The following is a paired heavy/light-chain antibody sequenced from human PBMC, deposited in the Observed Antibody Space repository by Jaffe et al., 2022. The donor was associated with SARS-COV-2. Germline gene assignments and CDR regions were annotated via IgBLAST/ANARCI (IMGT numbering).Light chain of an antibody. V-gene: IGLV1-44*01. CDR2: SNN. J-gene: IGLJ3*02. CDR3: AAWDDSLNGWL. Sequence: QSVMTQPPSVSETPGQRVTISCSGSSSNVGTNTVNWYQQLPGTAPKLLIYSNNKRPSGVPDRISGSKSGTSASLAISGLQSDDEADYYCAAWDDSLNGWLFGGGTKLTVL. CDR1: SSNVGTNT.
Heavy chain of an antibody. CDR3: ARGGSYRSNSNGHHYDWYFDL. CDR1: GYSFAAYY. J-gene: IGHJ2*01. D-gene: IGHD3-22*01. Sequence: QVQLVQSGAEVKKPGASVKVSCKASGYSFAAYYLHWVRRAPGQGLEWMGRINPNSGGTNYAQRFQGTVTVTTDTSTGTAYMELSRLTSDDTAVYYCARGGSYRSNSNGHHYDWYFDLWGRGTLVTVSS. CDR2: INPNSGGT. V-gene: IGHV1-2*06.